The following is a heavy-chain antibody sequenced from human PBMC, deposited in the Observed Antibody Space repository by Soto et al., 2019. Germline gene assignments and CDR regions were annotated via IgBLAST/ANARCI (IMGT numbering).Heavy chain of an antibody. CDR1: RVTVSITY. CDR3: AKDRTVVTAISKLFDY. CDR2: INTDGSAT. D-gene: IGHD2-21*02. V-gene: IGHV3-23*01. J-gene: IGHJ4*02. Sequence: HHAGSLKLSCAACRVTVSITYMTLSLKAQGKGLEWVSRINTDGSATYYADSVKGRFTISRDNSKNTLYLQMNSLRAEDTAVYYCAKDRTVVTAISKLFDYWGQGTLVTVSS.